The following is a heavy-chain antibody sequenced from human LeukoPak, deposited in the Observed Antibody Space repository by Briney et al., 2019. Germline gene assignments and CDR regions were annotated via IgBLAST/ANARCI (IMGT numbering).Heavy chain of an antibody. Sequence: GGSLRLSCAASGFTFSTYAMSWVRQAPGKGLGWVSTISGSGAYTFYADSVKGRFTISRDNSKNTLYLQMNSLRAEDTAVYYCATARTLRVTTSFDYWGQGALVTVSS. CDR3: ATARTLRVTTSFDY. V-gene: IGHV3-23*01. D-gene: IGHD4-17*01. J-gene: IGHJ4*02. CDR2: ISGSGAYT. CDR1: GFTFSTYA.